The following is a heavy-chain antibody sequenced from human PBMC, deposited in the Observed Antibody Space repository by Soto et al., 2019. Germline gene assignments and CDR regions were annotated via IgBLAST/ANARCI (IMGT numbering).Heavy chain of an antibody. D-gene: IGHD2-15*01. V-gene: IGHV3-23*01. CDR3: AKGPGYCSGGSCYSSYYYGMDV. J-gene: IGHJ6*02. Sequence: GGSLRLSCAASGFTFSTYGMSWVRQAPGRGLEWVSAISGSGGTTYYADSVKGRFTISRDNSNNMLYLQMNSLRAEDTAIYYCAKGPGYCSGGSCYSSYYYGMDVWGQGTTVTVSS. CDR2: ISGSGGTT. CDR1: GFTFSTYG.